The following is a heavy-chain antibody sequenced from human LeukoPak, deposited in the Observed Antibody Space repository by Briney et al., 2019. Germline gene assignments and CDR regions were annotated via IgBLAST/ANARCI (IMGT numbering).Heavy chain of an antibody. V-gene: IGHV3-30*03. Sequence: PGGSLRLSCVASEFIFSSYGMHWVRQAPGKGLEWVALISYDGSYEYYADSVKGRFTISRDDSKNTVYLQMNSLRGEDTAVYYCARGADTGYSSDSWGQGTLVTVSS. J-gene: IGHJ5*02. CDR1: EFIFSSYG. D-gene: IGHD6-19*01. CDR2: ISYDGSYE. CDR3: ARGADTGYSSDS.